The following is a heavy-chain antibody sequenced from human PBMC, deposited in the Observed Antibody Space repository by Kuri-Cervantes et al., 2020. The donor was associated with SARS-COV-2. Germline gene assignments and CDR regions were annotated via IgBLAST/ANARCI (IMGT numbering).Heavy chain of an antibody. D-gene: IGHD3-3*01. V-gene: IGHV4-59*01. Sequence: GSLRLSCTVSSDSITSYYWSWIRQPPGKGLEWIGYIYYSGTTNYNPSLKSRVTISVDTSKNQFSLKLSSVTAADTAVYYCASSEDRITIFGPVSFDIWGQGTMVTDSS. CDR3: ASSEDRITIFGPVSFDI. J-gene: IGHJ3*02. CDR2: IYYSGTT. CDR1: SDSITSYY.